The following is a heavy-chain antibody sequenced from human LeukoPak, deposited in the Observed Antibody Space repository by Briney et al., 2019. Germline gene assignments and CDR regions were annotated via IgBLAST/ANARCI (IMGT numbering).Heavy chain of an antibody. J-gene: IGHJ5*02. CDR3: ARGPLSGAFDP. CDR1: GGSISSSSYY. V-gene: IGHV4-39*07. Sequence: SETLSLTCTVSGGSISSSSYYWGWIRQPPGKGLEWIGSIYYSGSTNYNPSLKSRVTISVDTSKNQFSLKLSSVTAADTAVYYCARGPLSGAFDPWGQGTLVTVSS. CDR2: IYYSGST. D-gene: IGHD3-16*01.